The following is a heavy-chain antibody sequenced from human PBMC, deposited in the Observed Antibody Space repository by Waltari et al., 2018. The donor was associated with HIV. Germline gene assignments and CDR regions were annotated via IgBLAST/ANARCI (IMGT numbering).Heavy chain of an antibody. D-gene: IGHD3-10*01. V-gene: IGHV4-59*01. J-gene: IGHJ4*02. CDR3: ARGFSPFEGFRELFDY. CDR1: GGSISRYY. CDR2: IYYSGST. Sequence: QVQLQESGPGLVTPSETLSLTCTVSGGSISRYYWSWIRQPPGKGLEWIGYIYYSGSTNYNPSLKSRVTISVDTSKNQFSLKLSSVTAADTAVYYCARGFSPFEGFRELFDYWGQGTLVTVSS.